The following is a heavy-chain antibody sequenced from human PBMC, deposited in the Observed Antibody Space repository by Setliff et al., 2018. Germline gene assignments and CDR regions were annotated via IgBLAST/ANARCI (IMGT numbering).Heavy chain of an antibody. CDR3: ARGFDFCGGGACYTDGPYYFDY. J-gene: IGHJ4*02. CDR2: INHSGRT. CDR1: GESFSGHY. D-gene: IGHD2-21*02. V-gene: IGHV4-34*01. Sequence: PSETLSLTCAVHGESFSGHYWSWIRQPPGKGLEWIGEINHSGRTNYNPSLKSRVTISVDTSKNQFSLKLSPVAAADTAVYYCARGFDFCGGGACYTDGPYYFDYWGLGTLVTVSS.